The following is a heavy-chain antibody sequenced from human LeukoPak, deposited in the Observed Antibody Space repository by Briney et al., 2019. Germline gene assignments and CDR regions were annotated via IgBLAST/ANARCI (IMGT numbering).Heavy chain of an antibody. CDR2: INSNSGGT. J-gene: IGHJ4*02. Sequence: ASVKVSCKASGYTFTDYYMHWVRQAPGQGLEWMGWINSNSGGTNYAQKFQGRVTMTRDTSISTAYMELSSLRSDDTAVYYCARLAVAGTTDYWGQGTLVTVSS. CDR1: GYTFTDYY. D-gene: IGHD6-19*01. V-gene: IGHV1-2*02. CDR3: ARLAVAGTTDY.